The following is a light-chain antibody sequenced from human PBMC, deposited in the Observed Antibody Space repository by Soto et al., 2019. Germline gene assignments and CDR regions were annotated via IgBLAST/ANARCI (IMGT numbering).Light chain of an antibody. CDR2: DAS. Sequence: DIQMTQSPSSLSASLGDRVTITCRASQSISTYLNWYQQRPGKAPNLLIYDASSLQSGVPSRFSGSGTRTDFTLTINNLQPDDFATYYCQQTYITPRTFGQGTRVEIK. CDR3: QQTYITPRT. V-gene: IGKV1-39*01. J-gene: IGKJ1*01. CDR1: QSISTY.